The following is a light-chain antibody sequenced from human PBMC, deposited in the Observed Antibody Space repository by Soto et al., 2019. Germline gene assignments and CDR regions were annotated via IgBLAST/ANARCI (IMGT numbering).Light chain of an antibody. Sequence: QSALTQPASVSGSPGQSITISCTGTSSDVGGYNHVSWYRQDPGKAPKLMIYDVSNRPSGVSNRFSGSKSGNTASLTISGLQAEDEADYYCSSYTSSSTYVFGTGTKVTVL. V-gene: IGLV2-14*03. J-gene: IGLJ1*01. CDR1: SSDVGGYNH. CDR3: SSYTSSSTYV. CDR2: DVS.